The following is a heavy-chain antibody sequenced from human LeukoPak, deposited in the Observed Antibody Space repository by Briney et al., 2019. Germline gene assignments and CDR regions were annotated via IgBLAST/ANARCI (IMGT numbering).Heavy chain of an antibody. Sequence: SETLSLTCAVYGESMIGHYWTWIRQPPGPRLEWIGEIHHSGGTNSNPPLMNRVAMSIDMSKTQFSLQLNSVTAADTAVYYCARATASGSGRAYDHWAQGNLVPVSS. V-gene: IGHV4-34*01. D-gene: IGHD3-10*01. CDR3: ARATASGSGRAYDH. J-gene: IGHJ4*02. CDR1: GESMIGHY. CDR2: IHHSGGT.